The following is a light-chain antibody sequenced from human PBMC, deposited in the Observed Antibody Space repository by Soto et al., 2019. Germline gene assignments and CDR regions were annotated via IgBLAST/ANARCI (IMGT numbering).Light chain of an antibody. V-gene: IGKV1-39*01. CDR2: AAS. Sequence: DIQMTQSPSSLSASVGDRVTLTCRASQTISTYLNWYQQKPGKAPKLLIYAASSLQSGVPSRFSGSGSGTDFTLTISSLQPEDFATYYCQQANSFPLTFGGGTKVDIK. J-gene: IGKJ4*01. CDR3: QQANSFPLT. CDR1: QTISTY.